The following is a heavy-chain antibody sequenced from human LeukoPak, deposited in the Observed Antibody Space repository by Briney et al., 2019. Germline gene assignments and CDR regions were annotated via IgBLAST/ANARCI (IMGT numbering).Heavy chain of an antibody. Sequence: SVKVSCKASGGTFSSYAISWVRQAPGQGLEWMGGIIPIFGTANYAQKFQGRVTITADESTSTAYMELSSLRSEDTAVYYCARGGYDILTGYYSICGQGTLVTVSS. V-gene: IGHV1-69*13. CDR3: ARGGYDILTGYYSI. CDR1: GGTFSSYA. J-gene: IGHJ4*02. CDR2: IIPIFGTA. D-gene: IGHD3-9*01.